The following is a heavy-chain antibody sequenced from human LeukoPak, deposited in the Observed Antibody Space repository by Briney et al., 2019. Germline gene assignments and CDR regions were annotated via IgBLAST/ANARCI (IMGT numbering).Heavy chain of an antibody. J-gene: IGHJ4*02. CDR1: EFSVGSNY. D-gene: IGHD5-18*01. CDR2: IYSGGST. Sequence: GGSLRLSCAASEFSVGSNYMTWVRQAPGKGLEWVSLIYSGGSTYYADSVKGRFTISRDNSKNTLSLQMNSLRAEDTAVYYCARITNVDTAMVFDYWGQGTLVTVSS. CDR3: ARITNVDTAMVFDY. V-gene: IGHV3-66*01.